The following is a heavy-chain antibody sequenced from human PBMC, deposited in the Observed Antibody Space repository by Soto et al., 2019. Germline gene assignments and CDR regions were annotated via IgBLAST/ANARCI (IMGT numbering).Heavy chain of an antibody. Sequence: GGSLRLSCAASGFTFSSYAMHWVRQAPGKGLEWVAVISYDGSNKYYADSVKGRFTISRDNSKNTLYLQMNSLRAEDTAVYYCARDGGQEGYYDSSGASNTYWGQGTLVTVS. CDR1: GFTFSSYA. CDR3: ARDGGQEGYYDSSGASNTY. V-gene: IGHV3-30-3*01. CDR2: ISYDGSNK. D-gene: IGHD3-22*01. J-gene: IGHJ4*02.